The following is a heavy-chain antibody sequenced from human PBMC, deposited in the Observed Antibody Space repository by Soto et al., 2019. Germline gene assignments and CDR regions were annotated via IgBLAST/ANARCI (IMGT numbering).Heavy chain of an antibody. CDR1: GFTFSSYA. Sequence: GGSLRLSCAASGFTFSSYAMSWVRQAPGKGLEWVSAISGSGGSTYYADSVKGRFTISRDNSKNTLYLQMNSLRAEDTAVYYCAEVHSPIKDCSGGSCYSTEGFYYYYGMDVWGQGTTVTVSS. V-gene: IGHV3-23*01. CDR3: AEVHSPIKDCSGGSCYSTEGFYYYYGMDV. CDR2: ISGSGGST. D-gene: IGHD2-15*01. J-gene: IGHJ6*02.